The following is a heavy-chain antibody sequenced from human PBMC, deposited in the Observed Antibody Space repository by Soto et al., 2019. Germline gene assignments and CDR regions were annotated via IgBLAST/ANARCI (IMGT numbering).Heavy chain of an antibody. CDR1: GGSISGYY. V-gene: IGHV4-59*01. CDR3: ARDLWGYCGTDCYPLDV. CDR2: MYNTGSS. Sequence: SETLSLTCTVSGGSISGYYWSWIRQPPGKGLEWIGYMYNTGSSVYNPSFKSRVTISVDTSKNQFSLKLNSVTAADTAVYYCARDLWGYCGTDCYPLDVWGQGTTVTVSS. D-gene: IGHD2-21*02. J-gene: IGHJ6*02.